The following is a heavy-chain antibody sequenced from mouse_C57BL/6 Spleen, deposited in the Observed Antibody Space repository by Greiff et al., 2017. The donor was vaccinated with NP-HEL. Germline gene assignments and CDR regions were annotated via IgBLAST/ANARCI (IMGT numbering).Heavy chain of an antibody. Sequence: EVQRVESGGGLVKPGGSLKLSCAASGFTFSDYGMHWVRQAPEKGLEWVAYISSGSSTIYYADTVKGRFTISRDNAKNTLFLQMTSLRSEDTAMYYCARGHYGSSSWFAYWGQGTLVTVSA. CDR3: ARGHYGSSSWFAY. J-gene: IGHJ3*01. CDR2: ISSGSSTI. D-gene: IGHD1-1*01. CDR1: GFTFSDYG. V-gene: IGHV5-17*01.